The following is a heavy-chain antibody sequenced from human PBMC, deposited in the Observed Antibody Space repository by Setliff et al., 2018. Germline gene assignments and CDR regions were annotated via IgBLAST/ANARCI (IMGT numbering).Heavy chain of an antibody. CDR1: GYTFTTYA. Sequence: ASVKVSCKASGYTFTTYAISWMRQAPGQGLGYMGWINTNTGNPSYAQGFTGRFVFSLDTSVSTAYLQISSLKAEDTAVYYCARASRYGTPRYRGDYYMDVWGKGTTFTVSS. CDR3: ARASRYGTPRYRGDYYMDV. D-gene: IGHD5-12*01. V-gene: IGHV7-4-1*02. CDR2: INTNTGNP. J-gene: IGHJ6*03.